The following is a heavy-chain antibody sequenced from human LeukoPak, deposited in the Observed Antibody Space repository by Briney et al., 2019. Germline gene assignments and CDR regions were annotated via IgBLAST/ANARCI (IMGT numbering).Heavy chain of an antibody. J-gene: IGHJ4*02. V-gene: IGHV1-2*02. CDR3: ARPTSRWLLYYFDY. D-gene: IGHD5-24*01. Sequence: ASVKVSSKASAYTFTGYSMHCVRPAPRQGLEWMGSIKPNSGGTNYAQKFQGRVTMTRDTSISTAYMELSRLRSDDTAVYYCARPTSRWLLYYFDYWGQGTLVTVSS. CDR1: AYTFTGYS. CDR2: IKPNSGGT.